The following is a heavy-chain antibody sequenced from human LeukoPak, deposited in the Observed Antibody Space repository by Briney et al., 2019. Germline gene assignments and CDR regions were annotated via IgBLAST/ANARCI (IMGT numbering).Heavy chain of an antibody. CDR3: ASGSDISSFYLYYSDY. V-gene: IGHV1-2*02. CDR1: GYTFTGYF. CDR2: INPNSGGT. Sequence: ASMKVSCKASGYTFTGYFIHWVRQTPGQGLAWMGCINPNSGGTYYAQRFQDRVTMTRDTSISTAYMELSRLRSDDTAVYYCASGSDISSFYLYYSDYWGQGSLVAVSS. J-gene: IGHJ4*02. D-gene: IGHD2-21*01.